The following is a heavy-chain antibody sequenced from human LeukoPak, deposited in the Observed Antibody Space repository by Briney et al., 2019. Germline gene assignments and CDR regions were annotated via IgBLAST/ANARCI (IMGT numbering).Heavy chain of an antibody. V-gene: IGHV4-34*01. J-gene: IGHJ4*02. Sequence: PSETLSLTCAVYGGSFSGYYWSWIRQPPGKGLEWIGEINHSGSTNYNPSLKSRVTISVDTSKNQFSLKLSSVTAADTAVYYCARGVAARRGRTFDYWGQGTLVTVSS. CDR3: ARGVAARRGRTFDY. CDR1: GGSFSGYY. D-gene: IGHD6-6*01. CDR2: INHSGST.